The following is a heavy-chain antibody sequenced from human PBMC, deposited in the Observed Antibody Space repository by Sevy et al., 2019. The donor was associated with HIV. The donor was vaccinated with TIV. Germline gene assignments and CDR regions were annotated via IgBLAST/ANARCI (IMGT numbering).Heavy chain of an antibody. D-gene: IGHD2-15*01. CDR3: VRAVATNGGF. Sequence: GGSLRLSCAASGFSLNSFWMNWVRQTPGKGLEWVANINQNGSVTYYVDSVKGRFTISRDNSRNLLYLQKTSLRVEDTAFYSCVRAVATNGGFWGQGTLVTVSS. CDR1: GFSLNSFW. V-gene: IGHV3-7*01. J-gene: IGHJ4*02. CDR2: INQNGSVT.